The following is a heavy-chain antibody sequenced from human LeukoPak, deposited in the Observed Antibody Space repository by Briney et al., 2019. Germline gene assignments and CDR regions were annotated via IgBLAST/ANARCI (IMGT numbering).Heavy chain of an antibody. J-gene: IGHJ4*02. D-gene: IGHD3-3*01. CDR1: SGSIFRSNW. Sequence: PSETLSLTCAVSSGSIFRSNWWSWVRQPPGKGLEWIGQIFHSGSTSYSPSLKSRVTISVDKSKNQFSLRLTSVTAADTAVYYCARDGIDGDHFDYWGQGTLVTVSS. CDR2: IFHSGST. CDR3: ARDGIDGDHFDY. V-gene: IGHV4-4*02.